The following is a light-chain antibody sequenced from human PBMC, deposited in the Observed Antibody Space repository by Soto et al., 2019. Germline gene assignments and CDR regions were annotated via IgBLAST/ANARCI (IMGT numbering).Light chain of an antibody. V-gene: IGLV2-14*01. J-gene: IGLJ3*02. CDR3: SSYTSSSTRV. CDR2: EVS. Sequence: QSALTQPASVSGSPGQSITISCTGTSSDVGGYNYVSWYQQHPGKAPKLMIYEVSNRPSGVSNRFSGCKSGNTASLTISGLQAEDEADYYCSSYTSSSTRVFGGGTKVTVL. CDR1: SSDVGGYNY.